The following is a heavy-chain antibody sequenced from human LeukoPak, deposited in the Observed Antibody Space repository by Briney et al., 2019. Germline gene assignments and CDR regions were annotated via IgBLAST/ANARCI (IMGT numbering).Heavy chain of an antibody. Sequence: GGSLRLSCAASGFTFSDYNMNWVRQAPAKGLEWVSVISTSSTYIYYSDSVKGRFTISRDNAKNSLYLQMNSLRAEDTAVYYCARVSTGASLAIDSWGQGTLVTVST. V-gene: IGHV3-21*06. D-gene: IGHD1-26*01. CDR2: ISTSSTYI. CDR3: ARVSTGASLAIDS. J-gene: IGHJ4*02. CDR1: GFTFSDYN.